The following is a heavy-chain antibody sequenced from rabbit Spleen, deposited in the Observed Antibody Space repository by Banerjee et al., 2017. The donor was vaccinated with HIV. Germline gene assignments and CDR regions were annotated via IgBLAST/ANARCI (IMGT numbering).Heavy chain of an antibody. CDR3: VREVAAGYDLYGYVPYYFYL. D-gene: IGHD6-1*01. CDR1: GFDFSRFG. J-gene: IGHJ4*01. V-gene: IGHV1S47*01. Sequence: QEQLVESGGGLVQPGGSLTLSCKASGFDFSRFGVSWVRQAPGKGLEWIGYIDPIFGGTYYASWVNGRFTISSHNAQNTLFLQLNSLTAADTATYFCVREVAAGYDLYGYVPYYFYLWGPGTLVTVS. CDR2: IDPIFGGT.